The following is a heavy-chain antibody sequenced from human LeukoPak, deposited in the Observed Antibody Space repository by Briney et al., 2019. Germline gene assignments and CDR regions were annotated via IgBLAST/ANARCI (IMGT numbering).Heavy chain of an antibody. V-gene: IGHV4-34*01. CDR3: AREYRYYDSSGLLILLDY. Sequence: SETLSLTGAVYGGSFSGYCWSWLRQPPGKGLEWIGEINNSGSTNYNPYLKSRVTISVDTSKNQFSLKLSSVTAADTAVYYCAREYRYYDSSGLLILLDYWGQGTLVTVSS. CDR2: INNSGST. D-gene: IGHD3-22*01. CDR1: GGSFSGYC. J-gene: IGHJ4*02.